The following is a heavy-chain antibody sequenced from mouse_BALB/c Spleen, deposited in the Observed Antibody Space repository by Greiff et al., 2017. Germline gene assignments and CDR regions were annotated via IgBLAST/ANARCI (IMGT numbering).Heavy chain of an antibody. CDR1: GFTFSSYT. CDR2: ISNGGGST. CDR3: ARGYYGSSYGYAMDD. D-gene: IGHD1-1*01. J-gene: IGHJ4*01. Sequence: DVKLVESGGGLVQPGGSLKLSCAASGFTFSSYTMSWVRQTPEKRLEWVAYISNGGGSTYYPDTVKGRFTISRDNAKNTLYLQMSSLKSEDTAMYYCARGYYGSSYGYAMDDWGQGTSVTVSS. V-gene: IGHV5-12-2*01.